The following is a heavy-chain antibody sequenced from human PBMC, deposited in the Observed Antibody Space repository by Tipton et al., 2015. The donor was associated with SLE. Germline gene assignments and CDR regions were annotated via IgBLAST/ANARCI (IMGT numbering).Heavy chain of an antibody. D-gene: IGHD3-22*01. CDR2: IWHDGSNE. J-gene: IGHJ3*02. V-gene: IGHV3-33*01. CDR3: AREGELYYDSSGYRAFDI. Sequence: RSLRLSCAASGFTFRNYGMHWVRQAPGKGLEWVAVIWHDGSNEYYADSVRGRFTMSRDNSKNTLDLQMNSLRVEDTAVYYCAREGELYYDSSGYRAFDIWGRGTMVTVSS. CDR1: GFTFRNYG.